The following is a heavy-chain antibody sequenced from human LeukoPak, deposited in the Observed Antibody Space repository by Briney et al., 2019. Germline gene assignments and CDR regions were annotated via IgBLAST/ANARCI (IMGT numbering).Heavy chain of an antibody. D-gene: IGHD6-19*01. CDR1: GGTFSSYA. V-gene: IGHV1-69*13. Sequence: SVKVSCKASGGTFSSYAISWVRQAPGQGLEWMGGIIPIFNTANYAQKLQGRVTITAVESTSTAYMELSSLRSEDTAVYYCARDYSSGWNPSDWGQGTLVTVSS. J-gene: IGHJ4*02. CDR2: IIPIFNTA. CDR3: ARDYSSGWNPSD.